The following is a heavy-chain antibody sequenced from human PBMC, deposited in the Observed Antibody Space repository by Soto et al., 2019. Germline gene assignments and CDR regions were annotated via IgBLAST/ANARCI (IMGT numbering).Heavy chain of an antibody. CDR3: ARDAVPRDGYNVHFDY. V-gene: IGHV1-46*01. Sequence: ASVKVSCKASGYTFTSYYMHWVRQAPGQGLEWMGIINPSGGSTSYAQKFQGRVTMTRDTSTSTVYMELSSLRSEDTAVYYCARDAVPRDGYNVHFDYWGQGTLVTVSS. D-gene: IGHD5-12*01. CDR1: GYTFTSYY. J-gene: IGHJ4*02. CDR2: INPSGGST.